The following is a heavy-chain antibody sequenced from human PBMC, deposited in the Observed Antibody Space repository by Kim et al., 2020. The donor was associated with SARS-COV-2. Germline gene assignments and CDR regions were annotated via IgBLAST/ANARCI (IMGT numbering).Heavy chain of an antibody. J-gene: IGHJ5*02. Sequence: ADSVKGRFTISRDNAKNSLYQQMNSLRAEDTALYYCAKSQVPAASWFDPWGQGTLVTVSS. CDR3: AKSQVPAASWFDP. V-gene: IGHV3-9*01. D-gene: IGHD2-2*01.